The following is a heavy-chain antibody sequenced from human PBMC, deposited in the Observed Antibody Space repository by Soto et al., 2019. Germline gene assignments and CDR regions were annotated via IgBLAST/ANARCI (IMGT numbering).Heavy chain of an antibody. J-gene: IGHJ4*02. V-gene: IGHV3-23*01. D-gene: IGHD5-18*01. CDR3: AKDPWVQLWLPYFDY. CDR1: GFTFSSYA. Sequence: GGSLRLSCAASGFTFSSYAMSWVRQAPEKGLEWVSAISGSGGSTYYADSVKGRFTISRDNSKNTLYLQMNSLRAEDTAVYYCAKDPWVQLWLPYFDYWGQGTLVTVSS. CDR2: ISGSGGST.